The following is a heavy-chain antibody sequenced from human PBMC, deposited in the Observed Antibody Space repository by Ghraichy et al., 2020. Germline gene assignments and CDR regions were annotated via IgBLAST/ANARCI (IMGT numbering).Heavy chain of an antibody. D-gene: IGHD1-26*01. CDR3: TSPLLGVVGAGGALDAFDI. Sequence: GESLNISCTASGFTFGDYAMSWVRQAPGKGLEWVGFIRSKAYGGTTEYAASVKGRFTISRDDSKSIAYLQMNSLKTEDTAVYYCTSPLLGVVGAGGALDAFDIWGQGTMVTVSS. J-gene: IGHJ3*02. V-gene: IGHV3-49*04. CDR2: IRSKAYGGTT. CDR1: GFTFGDYA.